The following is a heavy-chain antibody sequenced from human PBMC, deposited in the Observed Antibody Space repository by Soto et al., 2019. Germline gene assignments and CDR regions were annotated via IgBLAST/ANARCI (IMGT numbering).Heavy chain of an antibody. CDR3: ASPTRQWLGLRYYYGMDV. CDR2: INHSGST. J-gene: IGHJ6*02. D-gene: IGHD6-19*01. CDR1: GGSFSGYY. Sequence: SETLSLTCAVYGGSFSGYYWSWIRQPPGKGLEWIGEINHSGSTNYNPSLKSRVTISVDTSKNQFSLKLSSVTAADTAVYYCASPTRQWLGLRYYYGMDVWGQRTTVTVSS. V-gene: IGHV4-34*01.